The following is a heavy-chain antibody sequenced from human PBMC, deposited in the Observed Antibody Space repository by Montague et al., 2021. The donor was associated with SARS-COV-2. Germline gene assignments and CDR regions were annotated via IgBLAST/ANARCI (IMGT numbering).Heavy chain of an antibody. D-gene: IGHD5-24*01. J-gene: IGHJ4*02. V-gene: IGHV3-9*01. CDR3: AKLPSRDGYNLRHY. Sequence: RSLSLAASGFTFDDYAMHWVRQAPGKGLEWVSGISWNGGSIGYADSVKGRFTISRDNTKNSLYLQMNSLRAEDTALYYCAKLPSRDGYNLRHYWGQGTLVTVSS. CDR1: GFTFDDYA. CDR2: ISWNGGSI.